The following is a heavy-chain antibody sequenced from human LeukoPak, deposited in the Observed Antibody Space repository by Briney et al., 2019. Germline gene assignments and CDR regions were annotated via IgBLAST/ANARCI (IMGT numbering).Heavy chain of an antibody. Sequence: GGSLRLSCAASGFTVSSNYMSWVRQAPGKGLEWVSVIYSGGSTYYADSVKGRFTISRDNSKNTLYLQMNSLRAEDTAVNYCAKDNAYYYADYWGQGTLVTVSS. CDR3: AKDNAYYYADY. D-gene: IGHD3-10*01. CDR2: IYSGGST. CDR1: GFTVSSNY. V-gene: IGHV3-53*05. J-gene: IGHJ4*02.